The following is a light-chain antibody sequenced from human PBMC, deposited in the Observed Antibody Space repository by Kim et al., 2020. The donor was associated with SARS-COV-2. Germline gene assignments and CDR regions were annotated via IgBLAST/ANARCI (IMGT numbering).Light chain of an antibody. J-gene: IGKJ2*03. CDR1: QGIRND. CDR2: SAS. Sequence: SASVGDRVTITCRESQGIRNDLGWYQQKLGKAPKLLIYSASILHSGVPSSFSGCRSGTDFTLTISSLHPEDFATYYCLQDYNYPRSFGQGTKLEI. CDR3: LQDYNYPRS. V-gene: IGKV1-6*02.